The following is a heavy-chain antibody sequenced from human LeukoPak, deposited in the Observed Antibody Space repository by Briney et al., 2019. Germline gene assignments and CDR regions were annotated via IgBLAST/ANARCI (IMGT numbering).Heavy chain of an antibody. D-gene: IGHD1-26*01. CDR1: GFTFSSYA. V-gene: IGHV3-33*08. Sequence: GGSLRLSCAASGFTFSSYAMSWVRQAPGKGLEWVAVIWYDGSNKYYADSVKGRFTISRDNSRNTLYLQMNSLRAEDTAVYYCARMGATRFYYFDYWGQGTLVTVSS. J-gene: IGHJ4*02. CDR2: IWYDGSNK. CDR3: ARMGATRFYYFDY.